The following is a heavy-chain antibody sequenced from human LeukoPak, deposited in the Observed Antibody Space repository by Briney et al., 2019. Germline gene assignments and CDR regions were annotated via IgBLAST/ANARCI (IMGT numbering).Heavy chain of an antibody. CDR1: GFTFTAHS. D-gene: IGHD3-22*01. CDR3: AREYDSKGRFDN. Sequence: GGSLRLSCAISGFTFTAHSMNWVRQAPGKGLEWVSLISRDSTYKYYGDSVKGRFTITRDNANVYLQTNSLRAEDTATYHCAREYDSKGRFDNWGQGTLVIVSS. J-gene: IGHJ4*02. CDR2: ISRDSTYK. V-gene: IGHV3-21*01.